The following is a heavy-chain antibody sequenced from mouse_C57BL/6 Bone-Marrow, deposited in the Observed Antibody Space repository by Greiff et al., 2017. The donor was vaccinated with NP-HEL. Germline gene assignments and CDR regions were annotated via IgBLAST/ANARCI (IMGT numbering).Heavy chain of an antibody. CDR1: GYTFTEYT. J-gene: IGHJ3*01. CDR3: ARHEEGGYYYGSSYEFAY. CDR2: FYPGSGSI. Sequence: QVQLKQSGAELVKPGASVKLSCKASGYTFTEYTIHWVKQRSGQGLEWIGWFYPGSGSIKYNEKFKDKATLTADKSSSTVYMELSRLTSEDSAVYFCARHEEGGYYYGSSYEFAYWGQGTLVTVSA. V-gene: IGHV1-62-2*01. D-gene: IGHD1-1*01.